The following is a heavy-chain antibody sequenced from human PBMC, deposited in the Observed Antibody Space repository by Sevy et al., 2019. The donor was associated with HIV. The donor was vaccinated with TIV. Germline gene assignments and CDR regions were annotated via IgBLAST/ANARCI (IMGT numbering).Heavy chain of an antibody. CDR1: GGTFSSYA. J-gene: IGHJ4*02. D-gene: IGHD4-17*01. V-gene: IGHV1-69*13. CDR3: ARSYGDYDYFDY. Sequence: ASVKVSCKASGGTFSSYAISWVRQAPGQGLEWMGGIIPIFGTANYAQKFQGRFTITADESTSKAYMELSSLRSEDTAVYYCARSYGDYDYFDYWGQGTLVTVSS. CDR2: IIPIFGTA.